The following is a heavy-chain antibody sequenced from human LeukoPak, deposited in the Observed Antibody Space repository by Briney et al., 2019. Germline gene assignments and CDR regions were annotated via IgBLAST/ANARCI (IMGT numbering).Heavy chain of an antibody. J-gene: IGHJ4*02. D-gene: IGHD1-7*01. Sequence: PGGSLRLSCAASGFTFSNAWMSWVRQAPGKGLEWVANIKQDGSAKYYVNSVKGRFTISRDNAKNSLYLQMNSLRAEDTAIYYCAREDDWNYEDYWGQGTLVTVSS. CDR2: IKQDGSAK. CDR3: AREDDWNYEDY. V-gene: IGHV3-7*01. CDR1: GFTFSNAW.